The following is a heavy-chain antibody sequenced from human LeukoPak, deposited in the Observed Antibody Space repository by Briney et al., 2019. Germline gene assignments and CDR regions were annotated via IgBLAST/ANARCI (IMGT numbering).Heavy chain of an antibody. D-gene: IGHD5-12*01. J-gene: IGHJ6*03. CDR3: AKDLSGYALLHYYYYMDV. V-gene: IGHV3-23*01. Sequence: GGSLRLSCAASGFTFSSYGMTWVRQAPGKGLEWVSAISGSGGSTYYADSVKGRFTISRDNSKNTLYLQMNSLRAEDTAVYYCAKDLSGYALLHYYYYMDVWGKGTTVTVSS. CDR1: GFTFSSYG. CDR2: ISGSGGST.